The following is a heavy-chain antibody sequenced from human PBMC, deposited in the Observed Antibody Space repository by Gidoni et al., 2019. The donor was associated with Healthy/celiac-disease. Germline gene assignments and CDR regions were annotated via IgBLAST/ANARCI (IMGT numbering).Heavy chain of an antibody. Sequence: QVQLQQWGAGLLKPSETLSLTCAVYGGSFSGYYWSWIRQPPGKGLEWIGEINHSGSTNYNPSLKSRVTISVDTSKNQFSLKLSSVTAADTAVYYCARGGVSHWFDPWGQGTLVTVSS. CDR3: ARGGVSHWFDP. CDR2: INHSGST. J-gene: IGHJ5*02. CDR1: GGSFSGYY. D-gene: IGHD6-13*01. V-gene: IGHV4-34*01.